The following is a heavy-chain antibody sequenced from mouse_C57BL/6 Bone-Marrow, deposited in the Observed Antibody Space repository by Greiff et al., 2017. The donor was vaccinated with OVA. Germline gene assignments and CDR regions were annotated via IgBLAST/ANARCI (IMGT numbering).Heavy chain of an antibody. J-gene: IGHJ4*01. Sequence: VQLQQPGAELVKPGASVKMSCKASGYTFTSYWITWVKQRPGQGLEWIGDIYPGSGRTTYNEKFKGKATLTVDTSSSTAYMHLSSLTSEDSAVYYCARSGITTVEGDFAMDYWGQGTSVTVSS. D-gene: IGHD1-1*01. CDR3: ARSGITTVEGDFAMDY. V-gene: IGHV1-55*01. CDR1: GYTFTSYW. CDR2: IYPGSGRT.